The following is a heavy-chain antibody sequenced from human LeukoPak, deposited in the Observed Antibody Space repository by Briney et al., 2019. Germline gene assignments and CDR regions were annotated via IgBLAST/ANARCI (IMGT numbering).Heavy chain of an antibody. Sequence: SQTLSLTCTVSGTSIGSGRHHWSWLRQHPGKGLEWIGYIYYSGGTYTTPSLKSRVTMSVDTSKNQFSLKLNSVTAADTAVYYCARSHPFDHWGQGTLVIVSS. CDR3: ARSHPFDH. CDR1: GTSIGSGRHH. J-gene: IGHJ5*02. CDR2: IYYSGGT. V-gene: IGHV4-31*03.